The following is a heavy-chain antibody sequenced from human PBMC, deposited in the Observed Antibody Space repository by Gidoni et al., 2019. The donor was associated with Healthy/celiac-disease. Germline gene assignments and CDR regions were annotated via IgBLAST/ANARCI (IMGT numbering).Heavy chain of an antibody. CDR3: ARDPIVVVPAATINYYYYYMDV. J-gene: IGHJ6*03. CDR1: GGSISSSNW. CDR2: LYHSGST. V-gene: IGHV4-4*02. D-gene: IGHD2-2*01. Sequence: QVQLQESGPGLVKPSGTLSLTCAVSGGSISSSNWWSWVRQPPGKGLEWIGELYHSGSTNYNPSLKSRVTISVDKSKNQFSLKLSSVTAADTAVYYCARDPIVVVPAATINYYYYYMDVWGKGTTVTVSS.